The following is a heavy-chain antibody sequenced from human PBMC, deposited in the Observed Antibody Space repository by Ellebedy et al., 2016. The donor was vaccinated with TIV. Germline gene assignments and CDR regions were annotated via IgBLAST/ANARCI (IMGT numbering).Heavy chain of an antibody. CDR1: GYTFTNYY. Sequence: AASVKVSCKASGYTFTNYYMNWVRQAPGQGLEWMGWINPNSGDTKYAQKFQGRVTVTRDTSISTAYMELSSLRSDDTAVYYCARDRTYAYWGQGTLVTVSS. D-gene: IGHD2-2*01. V-gene: IGHV1-2*02. CDR3: ARDRTYAY. CDR2: INPNSGDT. J-gene: IGHJ4*02.